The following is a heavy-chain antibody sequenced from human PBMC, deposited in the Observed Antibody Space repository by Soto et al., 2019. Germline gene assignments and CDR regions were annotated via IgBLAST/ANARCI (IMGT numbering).Heavy chain of an antibody. J-gene: IGHJ5*02. V-gene: IGHV3-23*01. CDR1: GFTFSSYA. D-gene: IGHD3-10*01. CDR3: AKDPRFWDTMVRGVRDFDP. CDR2: ISGSGGST. Sequence: GGSLRLSCAATGFTFSSYAMSWVRQAPGKGLEWVSAISGSGGSTYYADSVKGRFTISRDNSKNTLYLQMNSLRAEDTAVYYCAKDPRFWDTMVRGVRDFDPWGQGTLVTVSS.